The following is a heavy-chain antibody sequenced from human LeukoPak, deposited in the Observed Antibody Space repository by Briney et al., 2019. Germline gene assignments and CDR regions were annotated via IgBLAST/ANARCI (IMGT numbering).Heavy chain of an antibody. Sequence: PGGSLRLSCAASGFTFSSYGMHWVRQAPGKGLEWVAFIRYDGSNKYYADSVKGRFTISRDNSKNTLYLQMNSLRAEDTAVYYCAKDNYYYDSSGYWDYWGRGTLVTVSS. V-gene: IGHV3-30*02. CDR1: GFTFSSYG. CDR2: IRYDGSNK. J-gene: IGHJ4*02. CDR3: AKDNYYYDSSGYWDY. D-gene: IGHD3-22*01.